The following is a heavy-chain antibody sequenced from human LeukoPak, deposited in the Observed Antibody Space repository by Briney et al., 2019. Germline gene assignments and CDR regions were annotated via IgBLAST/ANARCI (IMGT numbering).Heavy chain of an antibody. V-gene: IGHV3-21*01. CDR1: GFTFSSYS. D-gene: IGHD5-24*01. CDR2: ISSSSSYI. J-gene: IGHJ4*02. CDR3: ARGGEMATIKGVYYFDY. Sequence: GGSLRLSCAASGFTFSSYSMNWVRQAPGKGLEWVSSISSSSSYIYYADSVKGRFTISRDNAKNSLYLQMNSLRAEDTAVHYCARGGEMATIKGVYYFDYWGQGTLVTVSS.